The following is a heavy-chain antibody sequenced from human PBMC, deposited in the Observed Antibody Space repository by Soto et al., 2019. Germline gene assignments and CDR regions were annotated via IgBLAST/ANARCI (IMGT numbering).Heavy chain of an antibody. D-gene: IGHD5-12*01. Sequence: VQLVQSGAEVKKPGASVKVSCKTSGDSFNDYYIHWVRQAPGQGLEWMGWINPSGGVTKYAQKFQGRVTVTRDTSIRTVYMELSSLRSDDTAVYYCARESGGATATLDYYYFYMDVWGKGTTVTVSS. V-gene: IGHV1-2*02. CDR1: GDSFNDYY. CDR2: INPSGGVT. J-gene: IGHJ6*03. CDR3: ARESGGATATLDYYYFYMDV.